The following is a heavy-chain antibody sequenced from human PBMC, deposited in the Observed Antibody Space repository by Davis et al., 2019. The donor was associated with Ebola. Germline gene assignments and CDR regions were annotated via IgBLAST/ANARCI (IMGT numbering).Heavy chain of an antibody. V-gene: IGHV1-46*01. CDR3: AGLSGDYRNYYYGMDV. J-gene: IGHJ6*02. Sequence: ASVKVSCKASGYTFTSYGISWVRQAPGQGLEWMGIINPSGGSTSYAQKFQGRVTMTRDTSTSTVYMELSSLRSEDTAVYYCAGLSGDYRNYYYGMDVWGQGTTVTVSS. CDR1: GYTFTSYG. D-gene: IGHD4-17*01. CDR2: INPSGGST.